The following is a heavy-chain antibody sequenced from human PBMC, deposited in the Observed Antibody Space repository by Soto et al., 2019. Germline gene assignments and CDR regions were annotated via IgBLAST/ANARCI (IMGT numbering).Heavy chain of an antibody. Sequence: SSVKVSCKASGYTFTSYGISWVRQAPGQGLEWMGWISAYNGNTNYAQKLQGRVTMTTDTSTSTAYMELRSLRSDDTAVYYCARLLVEDFSSGYPFDTWGQGTLVTVSS. CDR2: ISAYNGNT. V-gene: IGHV1-18*01. J-gene: IGHJ5*02. CDR3: ARLLVEDFSSGYPFDT. D-gene: IGHD3-3*01. CDR1: GYTFTSYG.